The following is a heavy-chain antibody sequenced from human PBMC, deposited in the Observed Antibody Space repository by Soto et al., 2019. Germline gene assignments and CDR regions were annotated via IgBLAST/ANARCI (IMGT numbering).Heavy chain of an antibody. Sequence: GGSLRLSCSASGFTFRSYGIHWVRQAPGKGLEWVAVISSDGRKIFYADSVKGRFTVSRDNAKNTLDLQMDRLRAEDTAVYYCAKDRVDTSPGFYGMDVWGQGTTVTVSS. J-gene: IGHJ6*02. CDR1: GFTFRSYG. V-gene: IGHV3-30*18. CDR2: ISSDGRKI. CDR3: AKDRVDTSPGFYGMDV. D-gene: IGHD5-18*01.